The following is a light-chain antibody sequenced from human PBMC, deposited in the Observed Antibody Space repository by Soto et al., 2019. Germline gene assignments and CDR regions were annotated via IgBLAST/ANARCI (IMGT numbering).Light chain of an antibody. V-gene: IGLV1-44*01. Sequence: QSVLTQPPSASGTPGQRVTISCSGSSSNIGSNTVNWYQQLPGTAPKLLIYNNNQRPSGVPDRFSGSKSGTSASLAFSGLQSEDEADYYCAAWDDSLNGLVFGTGTKVTVL. CDR3: AAWDDSLNGLV. J-gene: IGLJ1*01. CDR1: SSNIGSNT. CDR2: NNN.